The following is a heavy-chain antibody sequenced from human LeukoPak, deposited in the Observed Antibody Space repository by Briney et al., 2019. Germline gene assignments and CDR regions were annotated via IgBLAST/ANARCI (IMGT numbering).Heavy chain of an antibody. J-gene: IGHJ3*02. D-gene: IGHD3-9*01. CDR1: GFTFDDYG. CDR2: INWNGGST. CDR3: ARGYYDILTGYSPRGAFDI. Sequence: GGSLRLSCAASGFTFDDYGMSWVRQAPGKGLEWDSGINWNGGSTGYADSVKGRFTISRDNAKNSLYLQMNSLRAEDTALYHCARGYYDILTGYSPRGAFDIWGQGTMVTVSS. V-gene: IGHV3-20*01.